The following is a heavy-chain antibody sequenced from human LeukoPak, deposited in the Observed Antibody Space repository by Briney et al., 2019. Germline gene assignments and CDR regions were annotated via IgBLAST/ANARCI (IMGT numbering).Heavy chain of an antibody. CDR2: IRSKGNNDAT. CDR3: TKDYHYGIDV. J-gene: IGHJ6*02. Sequence: GGSLRLSCAASGFTFSGSAMNWVRQASGKGLEWVGHIRSKGNNDATTYAASVKGRFTISRDDSKYTAYLQMNSLESEDTAVYYCTKDYHYGIDVWGQGTTVTVSS. CDR1: GFTFSGSA. V-gene: IGHV3-73*01.